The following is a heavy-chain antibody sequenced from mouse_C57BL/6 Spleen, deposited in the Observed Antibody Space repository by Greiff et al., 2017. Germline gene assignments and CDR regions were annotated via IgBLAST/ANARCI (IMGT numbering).Heavy chain of an antibody. CDR2: INPSSGYT. CDR1: GYTFTSYW. V-gene: IGHV1-7*01. D-gene: IGHD2-4*01. CDR3: ARENYDYGGEAWFAY. Sequence: VQLQQSGAELAKPGASVKLSCKASGYTFTSYWMHWVKQRPGQGLEWIGYINPSSGYTKYNQKFKDKATLTAYKSSSTAYMQLSSLTYEDSEVYYCARENYDYGGEAWFAYWGQGTLVTVSA. J-gene: IGHJ3*01.